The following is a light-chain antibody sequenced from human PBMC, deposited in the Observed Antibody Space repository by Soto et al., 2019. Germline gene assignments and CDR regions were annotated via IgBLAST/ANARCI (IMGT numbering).Light chain of an antibody. V-gene: IGKV3-15*01. CDR2: GAS. Sequence: EIVMTQSPATLSVSPGERATLSCRASQSVSSNLAWYQQKPGQAPRLLIYGASTRATGIPARFSGSGSGTEFTLTFSSLQSEDFAVYYCQQYNNWSTFGGGTK. J-gene: IGKJ4*01. CDR3: QQYNNWST. CDR1: QSVSSN.